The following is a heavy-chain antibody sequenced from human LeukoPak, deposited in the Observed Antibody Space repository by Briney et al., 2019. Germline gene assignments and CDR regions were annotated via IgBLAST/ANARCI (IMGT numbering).Heavy chain of an antibody. D-gene: IGHD2-15*01. Sequence: GGSLRLSCAASGFSFSTYAMIWVRQAPGKGLEWVANIKQDGSEKYYVDSVKGRFTISRDNAKNSLYLQMNSLRAEDTAVYYCARDQGEEGYCSGGSCYPGAFDIWGQGTMVTVSS. CDR2: IKQDGSEK. CDR3: ARDQGEEGYCSGGSCYPGAFDI. CDR1: GFSFSTYA. J-gene: IGHJ3*02. V-gene: IGHV3-7*04.